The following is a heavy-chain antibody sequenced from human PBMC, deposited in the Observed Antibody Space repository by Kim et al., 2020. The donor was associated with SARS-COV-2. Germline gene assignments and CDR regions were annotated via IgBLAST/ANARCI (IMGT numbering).Heavy chain of an antibody. D-gene: IGHD5-18*01. CDR1: GGSFSGYY. J-gene: IGHJ3*02. Sequence: SETLSLTCAVYGGSFSGYYWSWIRQPPGKGLEWIGEINHSGSTNYNPSLKSRVTISVDTSKNQFSLKLSSVTAADTAVYYCARSPLKRGYGLKGAFDIWGQGTMVTVSS. CDR2: INHSGST. CDR3: ARSPLKRGYGLKGAFDI. V-gene: IGHV4-34*01.